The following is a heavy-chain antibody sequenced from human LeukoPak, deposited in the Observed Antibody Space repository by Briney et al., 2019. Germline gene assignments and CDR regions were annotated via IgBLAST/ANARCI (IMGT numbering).Heavy chain of an antibody. J-gene: IGHJ4*02. CDR3: ARLWGRVSAVLDC. CDR1: GGSISGSAYY. CDR2: IYYSGST. Sequence: PSETLSLTCTVSGGSISGSAYYWGWIRQPPGKGLEWIGSIYYSGSTYYNPSLKSRVTISADTSKNQFSLKLTSVTAADTAVYYCARLWGRVSAVLDCWGQGTLVTVSS. D-gene: IGHD3-16*01. V-gene: IGHV4-39*01.